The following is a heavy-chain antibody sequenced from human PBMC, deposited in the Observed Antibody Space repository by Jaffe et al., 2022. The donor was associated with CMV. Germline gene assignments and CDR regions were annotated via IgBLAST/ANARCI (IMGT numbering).Heavy chain of an antibody. CDR3: AREGDPIRYDWYFDL. V-gene: IGHV3-53*01. J-gene: IGHJ2*01. Sequence: EVQLVESGGGLIQPGGSLRLSCAASGFTVSSNYMSWVRQAPGKGLEWVSVIYSGGSTYYADSVKGRFTISRDNSKNTLYLQMNSLRAEDTAVYYCAREGDPIRYDWYFDLWGRGTLVTVSS. CDR1: GFTVSSNY. CDR2: IYSGGST. D-gene: IGHD2-2*02.